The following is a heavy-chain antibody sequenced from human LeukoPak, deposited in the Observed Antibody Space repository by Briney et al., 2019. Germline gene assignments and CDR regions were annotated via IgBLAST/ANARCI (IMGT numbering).Heavy chain of an antibody. J-gene: IGHJ6*04. CDR2: ISYDGSHK. CDR1: GFTFSSSG. CDR3: AELGITMIGGV. D-gene: IGHD3-10*02. Sequence: SGGSLRLSCAASGFTFSSSGMHWVRQAPGRGLEWVAVISYDGSHKYYVDSVKGRFTISRDNSKNSLYLQMNSLRAEDTAVYYCAELGITMIGGVWGKGTTVTISS. V-gene: IGHV3-30*18.